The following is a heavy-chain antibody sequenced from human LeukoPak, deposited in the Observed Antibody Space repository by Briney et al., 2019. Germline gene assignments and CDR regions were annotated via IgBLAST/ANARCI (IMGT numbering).Heavy chain of an antibody. D-gene: IGHD3-16*02. CDR2: SRDKRNSYTT. CDR1: GFRSNDHC. V-gene: IGHV3-72*01. Sequence: GGSLRLSCAASGFRSNDHCMDWVRQAPGKGLEWLCRSRDKRNSYTTEYAASVKGRFTISRDDSENALYLQMNSLRAEETAVYYCARAFGGVIVTPFDYWGQGTLVTVSS. J-gene: IGHJ4*02. CDR3: ARAFGGVIVTPFDY.